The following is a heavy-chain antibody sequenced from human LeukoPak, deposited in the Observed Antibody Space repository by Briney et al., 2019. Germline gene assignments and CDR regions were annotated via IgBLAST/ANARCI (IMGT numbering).Heavy chain of an antibody. V-gene: IGHV4-59*01. CDR3: ARAFDNWNYNVLFDY. CDR1: GGSISSYY. Sequence: PSETLSLTCTASGGSISSYYWSWIRQPPGKGLEWIGYIYYSGSTNYNPSLKSRVTISVDTSKNQFSLKLSSVTAADTAVYYCARAFDNWNYNVLFDYWGQGTLVTVSS. J-gene: IGHJ4*02. D-gene: IGHD1-7*01. CDR2: IYYSGST.